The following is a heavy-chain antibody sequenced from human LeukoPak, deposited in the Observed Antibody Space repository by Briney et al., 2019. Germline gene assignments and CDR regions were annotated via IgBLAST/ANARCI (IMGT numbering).Heavy chain of an antibody. CDR2: IGSSGSLI. CDR3: AREDEDAFDI. Sequence: PGGSLRLXCAASGLICRSYEMNWVRLAPGKGLESVSYIGSSGSLIFYADSVKGRFTISRDNIKNLLYLQMNSLRVEDTAVYYCAREDEDAFDIWGQGTMVTVSS. CDR1: GLICRSYE. J-gene: IGHJ3*02. V-gene: IGHV3-48*03.